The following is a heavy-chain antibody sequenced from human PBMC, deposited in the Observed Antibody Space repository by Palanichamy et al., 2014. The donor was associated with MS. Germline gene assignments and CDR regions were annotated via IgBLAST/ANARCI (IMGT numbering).Heavy chain of an antibody. Sequence: EVQLEESGEAWSSLGGPVRLSCAASGFSLSEYWMTWVRQAPGKGLEWVANIKPDGTARHYVDSVKGRFTISRDNAQKSLYLQMNDLREEDTALYYCARDEFASGSHFSWGRGTLVTVSS. CDR1: GFSLSEYW. V-gene: IGHV3-7*03. CDR3: ARDEFASGSHFS. D-gene: IGHD3-10*01. J-gene: IGHJ5*02. CDR2: IKPDGTAR.